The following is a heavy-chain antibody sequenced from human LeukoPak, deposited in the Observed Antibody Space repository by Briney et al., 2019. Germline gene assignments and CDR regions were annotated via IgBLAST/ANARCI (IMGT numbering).Heavy chain of an antibody. J-gene: IGHJ4*02. CDR3: ARAITAAQYFFDY. V-gene: IGHV3-21*01. CDR1: GFTFSNYS. Sequence: GGSLRLSCAGSGFTFSNYSMNWVRQAPGKGLEWVASISSSSTYIYYADSVKGRSTISRDNAKKSLDLQLNSLRAEDTAVYYCARAITAAQYFFDYWGQGTQVTVSS. CDR2: ISSSSTYI. D-gene: IGHD1-20*01.